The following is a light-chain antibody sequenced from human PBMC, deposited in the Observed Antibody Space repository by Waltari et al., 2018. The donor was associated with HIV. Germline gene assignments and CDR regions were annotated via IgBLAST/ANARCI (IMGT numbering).Light chain of an antibody. CDR3: HQYDVWPLT. CDR2: AAS. Sequence: EIVMTQSPATLSVSPGEGATLSCRASQSVGNNLGWYQQKPGQAPRLLIYAASNRATDIPARFSGTGYGTEFTLTISSLQSEDFAVYHCHQYDVWPLTFGGGTKVEI. J-gene: IGKJ4*01. V-gene: IGKV3-15*01. CDR1: QSVGNN.